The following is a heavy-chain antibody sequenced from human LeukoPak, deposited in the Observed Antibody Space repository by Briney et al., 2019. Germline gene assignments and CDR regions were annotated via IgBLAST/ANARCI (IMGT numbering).Heavy chain of an antibody. D-gene: IGHD3-3*01. CDR2: IYTSGST. CDR3: ARVRGFWSGYAGAFDI. J-gene: IGHJ3*02. V-gene: IGHV4-61*02. Sequence: SETLSLTCTVSGGSISSSSYYWSWIRQPAGKGLEWIGRIYTSGSTNYNPSLKSRVTMSVDTSKNQFSLKLSSVTAADTAVYYCARVRGFWSGYAGAFDIWGQGTMVTVSS. CDR1: GGSISSSSYY.